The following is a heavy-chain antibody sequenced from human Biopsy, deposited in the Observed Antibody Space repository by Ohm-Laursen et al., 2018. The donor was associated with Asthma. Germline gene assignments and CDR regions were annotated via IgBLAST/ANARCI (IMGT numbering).Heavy chain of an antibody. V-gene: IGHV3-23*01. D-gene: IGHD3-3*02. Sequence: GSLRLSCAASGFTFSNYVMSWVRQAPGKGLEWVSSITGSGGFTYYADSVKGRFTISRDKSDNTLYLQMNSLTAEDTAVYYCARTFHFWSPYHAEHYQLWGQGALVPVPS. CDR3: ARTFHFWSPYHAEHYQL. CDR1: GFTFSNYV. CDR2: ITGSGGFT. J-gene: IGHJ1*01.